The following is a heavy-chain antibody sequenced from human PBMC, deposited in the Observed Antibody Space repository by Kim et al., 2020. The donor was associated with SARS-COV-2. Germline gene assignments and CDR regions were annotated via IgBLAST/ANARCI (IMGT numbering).Heavy chain of an antibody. V-gene: IGHV3-43*02. CDR3: AKDSGYSGYEAPLDY. Sequence: GGSLRLSCAASGFTFDDYAMHWVRQAPGKGLEWVSLISGDGGSTYYADSVKGRFTISRDNSKNSLYLQMNSLRTEDTALYYCAKDSGYSGYEAPLDYWGQGTLVTVSS. CDR2: ISGDGGST. D-gene: IGHD5-12*01. CDR1: GFTFDDYA. J-gene: IGHJ4*02.